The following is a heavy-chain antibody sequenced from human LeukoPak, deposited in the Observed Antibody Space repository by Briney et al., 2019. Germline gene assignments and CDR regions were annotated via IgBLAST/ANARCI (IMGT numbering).Heavy chain of an antibody. D-gene: IGHD3-10*02. V-gene: IGHV3-48*03. CDR1: GFTFDDYG. Sequence: GGSLRLSCAASGFTFDDYGMSWVRQAPGKGLEWVSYISSSGSTIYYADSVKGRFTISRDNAKNSLYLQMNSLRAEDTAVYYCAELGITMIGGVRGKGTTVTISS. CDR3: AELGITMIGGV. J-gene: IGHJ6*04. CDR2: ISSSGSTI.